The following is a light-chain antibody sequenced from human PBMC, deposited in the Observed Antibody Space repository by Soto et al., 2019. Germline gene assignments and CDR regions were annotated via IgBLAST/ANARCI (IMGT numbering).Light chain of an antibody. V-gene: IGKV3-20*01. Sequence: EIVLTQSPGNLSLSPGERATLSCRASQNVSSSYLAWYQQKPGQAHRLLIYGASSRATDIPDRFSGSGSGTDFTLTISRLEPEYFAVYSCQQYGSSPITFGQGTKLEIK. CDR3: QQYGSSPIT. CDR1: QNVSSSY. J-gene: IGKJ2*01. CDR2: GAS.